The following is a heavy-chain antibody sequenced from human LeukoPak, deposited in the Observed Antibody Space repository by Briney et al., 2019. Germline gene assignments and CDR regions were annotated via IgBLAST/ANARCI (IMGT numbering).Heavy chain of an antibody. J-gene: IGHJ4*02. D-gene: IGHD2-15*01. CDR3: ARGVVAAPTNFDY. CDR1: GGSISSFY. CDR2: IFYSGST. V-gene: IGHV4-59*01. Sequence: SETLCLTCTVSGGSISSFYWSWIRQPPGKQLEWIGYIFYSGSTNYNPSLKSRVTLSVDTSKNQFSLKLSSVTAADTAVYYCARGVVAAPTNFDYWGQGTLVTVSS.